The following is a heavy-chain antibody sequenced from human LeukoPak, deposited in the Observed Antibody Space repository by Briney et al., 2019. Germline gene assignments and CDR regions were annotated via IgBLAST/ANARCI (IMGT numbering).Heavy chain of an antibody. Sequence: ASVKVSCKASGYTFTSYYMHWVRQAPGQGLEWMGRIIPILGIANYAQKFQGRVTMTRDTSTSTVYMELSSLRSEDTAVYYCARDTTNYYDSSGYYWAYWGQGTLVTVSS. D-gene: IGHD3-22*01. J-gene: IGHJ4*02. CDR1: GYTFTSYY. CDR2: IIPILGIA. CDR3: ARDTTNYYDSSGYYWAY. V-gene: IGHV1-46*01.